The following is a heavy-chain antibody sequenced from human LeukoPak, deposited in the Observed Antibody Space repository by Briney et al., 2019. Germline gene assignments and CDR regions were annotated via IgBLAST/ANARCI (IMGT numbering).Heavy chain of an antibody. CDR3: VRTMTREWGGWYDNDY. CDR2: ISSRGYT. CDR1: GSSVSNHW. J-gene: IGHJ4*03. D-gene: IGHD6-19*01. Sequence: SETLSLTCTVSGSSVSNHWWIWIRQPAGKGLEWIGRISSRGYTNYNPSLKSRVAMSVDTSKNQFSLKLNSVTAADTAVYYCVRTMTREWGGWYDNDYWGRGTLVTVSS. V-gene: IGHV4-4*07.